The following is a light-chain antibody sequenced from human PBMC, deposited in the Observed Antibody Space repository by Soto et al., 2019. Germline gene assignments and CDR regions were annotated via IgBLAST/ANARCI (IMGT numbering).Light chain of an antibody. V-gene: IGKV1-9*01. CDR1: QSISSY. CDR3: QQFNSYPRT. Sequence: DIQMTQSPSSLSAFVGDRVTITCRASQSISSYLNWYQQKPGKAPNLLIYATSSLQSGVPSRFSGSGSGTEFTLAISSLQPEDFATYYCQQFNSYPRTFGQGTKVDIK. CDR2: ATS. J-gene: IGKJ1*01.